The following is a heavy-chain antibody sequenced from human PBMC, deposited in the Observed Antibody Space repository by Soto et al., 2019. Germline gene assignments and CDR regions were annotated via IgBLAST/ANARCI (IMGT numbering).Heavy chain of an antibody. D-gene: IGHD2-15*01. CDR3: VSGVVAATPPPEYFQH. CDR1: GGSISSYY. CDR2: IYYSGST. Sequence: SETLSLTCTVSGGSISSYYWSWIRQPPGKGLEWIGYIYYSGSTNYNPSLKSRVTISVDTSKNQFSLKLSSVTAADTAVYYCVSGVVAATPPPEYFQHWGQGTLVTVSS. V-gene: IGHV4-59*01. J-gene: IGHJ1*01.